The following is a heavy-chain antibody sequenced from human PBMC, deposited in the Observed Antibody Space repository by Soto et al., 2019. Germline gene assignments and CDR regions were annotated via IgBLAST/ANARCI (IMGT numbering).Heavy chain of an antibody. Sequence: EVQLVESGGGLIQPGGSLRLSCAASGFIVSSNYMSWVRQAPGKGLEWVSVIYSGGSTYYADSVKGRFTISRDNSKTTLYLQMNSLRAEDTAVYYCARVGDLYDGAVGSYFQHWGQGTLVTVSS. CDR1: GFIVSSNY. D-gene: IGHD3-16*01. CDR3: ARVGDLYDGAVGSYFQH. V-gene: IGHV3-53*01. CDR2: IYSGGST. J-gene: IGHJ1*01.